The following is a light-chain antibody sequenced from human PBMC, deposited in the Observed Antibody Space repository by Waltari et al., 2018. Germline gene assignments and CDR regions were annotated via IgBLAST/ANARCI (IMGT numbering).Light chain of an antibody. V-gene: IGLV4-69*01. J-gene: IGLJ3*02. Sequence: QPVLTPPPSASGSLGASVKLTCSLSGEYAVYAIAWHQVHPQKGPLYLLRLNSDGSHSKGDGILDRFSWSTSGAERYLTISRLQSEDEAFYYCQTWGTAMHVFGGGTKLTVL. CDR3: QTWGTAMHV. CDR1: GEYAVYA. CDR2: LNSDGSH.